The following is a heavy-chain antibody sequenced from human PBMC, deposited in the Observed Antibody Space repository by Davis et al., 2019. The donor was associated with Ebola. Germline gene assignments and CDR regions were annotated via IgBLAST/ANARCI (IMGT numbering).Heavy chain of an antibody. CDR1: GYTFTSYD. D-gene: IGHD3-10*01. V-gene: IGHV1-8*01. CDR2: MNPNSGNT. CDR3: ATVQPGRGFRELYTLGWY. J-gene: IGHJ4*02. Sequence: ASVKVSCKASGYTFTSYDINWVRQATGQGLEWMGWMNPNSGNTGYAQKFQGRVTMTRNTSIGTAYMELSSLRSEDTAVYYCATVQPGRGFRELYTLGWYWGQGTLVTVSS.